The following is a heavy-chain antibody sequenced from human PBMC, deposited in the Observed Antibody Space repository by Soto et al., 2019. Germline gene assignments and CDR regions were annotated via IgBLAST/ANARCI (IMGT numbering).Heavy chain of an antibody. J-gene: IGHJ6*02. Sequence: SETLSLTCTVSGGSISSGGYYWSWIRQHSGKGLEWIGYIYYSGSTYYNPSLKSRVTISVDTSKNQFSLKLSSVTAADTAVYYCARAGITIFGVVTFYYYGMDVWGQGTAVTVSS. D-gene: IGHD3-3*01. V-gene: IGHV4-31*03. CDR2: IYYSGST. CDR3: ARAGITIFGVVTFYYYGMDV. CDR1: GGSISSGGYY.